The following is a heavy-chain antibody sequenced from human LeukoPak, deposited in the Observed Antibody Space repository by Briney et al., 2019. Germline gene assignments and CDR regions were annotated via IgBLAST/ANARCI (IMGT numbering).Heavy chain of an antibody. CDR1: GGXVSSYY. V-gene: IGHV4-59*02. CDR3: ARGGVSRDGYNLETFDY. Sequence: SETLSLTCSVSGGXVSSYYWSWIRQPPGKGLEWLGYIYYSGSTNYNPSLKSRVTISVDTSKNQFSLKLSSVTAADTAVYYCARGGVSRDGYNLETFDYWGQGTLVTVSS. CDR2: IYYSGST. D-gene: IGHD5-24*01. J-gene: IGHJ4*02.